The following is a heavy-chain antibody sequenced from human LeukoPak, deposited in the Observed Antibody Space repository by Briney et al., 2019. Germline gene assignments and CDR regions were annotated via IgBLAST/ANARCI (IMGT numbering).Heavy chain of an antibody. Sequence: WIGEINHSGSTNYTPSLKRRVTISGDTSKNHFSLKLSSVTAADTAVYYCAKDFSWSGVYWGQGTLVTVSS. V-gene: IGHV4-34*01. CDR3: AKDFSWSGVY. J-gene: IGHJ4*02. D-gene: IGHD3-3*01. CDR2: INHSGST.